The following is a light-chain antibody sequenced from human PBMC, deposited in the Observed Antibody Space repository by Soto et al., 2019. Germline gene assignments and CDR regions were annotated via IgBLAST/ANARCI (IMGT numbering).Light chain of an antibody. V-gene: IGKV1-5*03. Sequence: DIQMTQSPSTLSASVGDRVTITCRASQSISSWLAWYQQKPGKAPKLLIYKASSLESGVPSRFSGSGSGTEFTLTISSLQPDAFATYYCQQYNSLTWMFGQGTKVEIK. CDR1: QSISSW. CDR2: KAS. CDR3: QQYNSLTWM. J-gene: IGKJ1*01.